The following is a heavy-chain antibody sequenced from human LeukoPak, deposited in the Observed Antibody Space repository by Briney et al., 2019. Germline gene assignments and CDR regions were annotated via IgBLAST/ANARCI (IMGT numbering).Heavy chain of an antibody. V-gene: IGHV4-59*01. D-gene: IGHD4-11*01. CDR2: IYYSGST. J-gene: IGHJ4*02. CDR3: AREGVTKYYFDY. Sequence: SDTLTLTCTVSGDSISSYYWSWIRQPPGKGLEWIGYIYYSGSTDYNPSLKSRVTISVDTSKNQFSLKLSSVTAADTAVYYCAREGVTKYYFDYWGQGTLVTVSS. CDR1: GDSISSYY.